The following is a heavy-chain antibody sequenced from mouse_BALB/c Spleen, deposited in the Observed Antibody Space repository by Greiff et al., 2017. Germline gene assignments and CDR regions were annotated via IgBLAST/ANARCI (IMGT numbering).Heavy chain of an antibody. D-gene: IGHD2-3*01. CDR1: GYTFTDYW. CDR3: ARGGYYYFDY. Sequence: VQLQQPGAELVMPGASVKMSCKASGYTFTDYWMHWVKQRPGQGLEWIGAIDTSDSYTSYNQKFKGKATLTVDESSSTAYMQLSSLTSEDSAVYYCARGGYYYFDYWGQGTTLTVSS. J-gene: IGHJ2*01. V-gene: IGHV1-69*01. CDR2: IDTSDSYT.